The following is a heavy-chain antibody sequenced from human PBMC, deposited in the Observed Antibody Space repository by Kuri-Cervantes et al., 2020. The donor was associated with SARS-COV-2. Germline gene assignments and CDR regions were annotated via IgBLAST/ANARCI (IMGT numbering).Heavy chain of an antibody. CDR1: GFTFSSHA. D-gene: IGHD2-2*01. J-gene: IGHJ4*02. V-gene: IGHV3-23*01. CDR3: ARATSFTSIYYYFDS. Sequence: GESLKISCSASGFTFSSHALHWVRQTPGKGLEWVSGISGSGINFGNADSVKGRFTISSDTSKNTIYLQMNSLRVEDTAVYYCARATSFTSIYYYFDSWGQGNLVTVSS. CDR2: ISGSGINF.